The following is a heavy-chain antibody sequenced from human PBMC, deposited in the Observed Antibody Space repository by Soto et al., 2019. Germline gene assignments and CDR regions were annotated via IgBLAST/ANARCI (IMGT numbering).Heavy chain of an antibody. CDR2: ISAYNGNT. V-gene: IGHV1-18*01. CDR3: ARDKAWIKLWKFSDGMDV. CDR1: GYTFTSYG. D-gene: IGHD5-18*01. J-gene: IGHJ6*04. Sequence: ASVKVSCKASGYTFTSYGISWVRQAPGQGLEWMGWISAYNGNTNYAQKLQGRVTMTTDTSTSTAYMELRSLRSDDTAVYYCARDKAWIKLWKFSDGMDVWGKGPTFTVSS.